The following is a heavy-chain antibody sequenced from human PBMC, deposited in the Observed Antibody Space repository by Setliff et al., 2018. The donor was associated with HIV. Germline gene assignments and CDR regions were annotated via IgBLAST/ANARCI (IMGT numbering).Heavy chain of an antibody. CDR2: IRSKAYRETT. CDR1: GFTFGDYG. Sequence: GGSLRLSCTASGFTFGDYGMSWVRQAPGKGLEWVGFIRSKAYRETTEYAASVKGRFTISRDDSKSIAYLQMNSLKTEDTAVYYCASHSDWFPDLYWGQGTLVTVSS. V-gene: IGHV3-49*04. J-gene: IGHJ4*02. D-gene: IGHD3-9*01. CDR3: ASHSDWFPDLY.